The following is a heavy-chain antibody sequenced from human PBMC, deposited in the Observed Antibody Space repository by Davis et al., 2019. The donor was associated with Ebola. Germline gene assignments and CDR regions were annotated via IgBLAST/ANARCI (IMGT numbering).Heavy chain of an antibody. V-gene: IGHV3-23*01. CDR1: GFTFSSYA. D-gene: IGHD2-2*02. Sequence: GESLKISCAASGFTFSSYAISWVRQAPGKGLERVSAISGSGGSTYYADSVKGRFTISRDNSKNTLYLQMNSLRAEDTAVYYCAKTYCSSTSCYNRVAFDYWGQGTLVTVSS. CDR2: ISGSGGST. J-gene: IGHJ4*02. CDR3: AKTYCSSTSCYNRVAFDY.